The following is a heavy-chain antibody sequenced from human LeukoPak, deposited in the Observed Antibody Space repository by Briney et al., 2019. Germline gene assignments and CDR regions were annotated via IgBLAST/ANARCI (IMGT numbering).Heavy chain of an antibody. J-gene: IGHJ6*02. CDR2: ISAYNGNT. D-gene: IGHD3-10*01. CDR3: ARDVITMVRGVINWYGMDV. CDR1: GYTFTSYG. Sequence: ASVKVSCKASGYTFTSYGISWVRQAPGQGLEWMGWISAYNGNTNYAQKLQGRVTMTTDTSTSTAYMELRSLRSDDTAVYYCARDVITMVRGVINWYGMDVWGQGTTVTVSS. V-gene: IGHV1-18*01.